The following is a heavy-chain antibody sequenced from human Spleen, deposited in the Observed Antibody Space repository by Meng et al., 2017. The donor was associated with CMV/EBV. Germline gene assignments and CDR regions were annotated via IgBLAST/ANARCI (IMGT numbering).Heavy chain of an antibody. CDR1: GGSISSSSYY. J-gene: IGHJ6*02. D-gene: IGHD3-10*01. Sequence: SETLSLTCTVSGGSISSSSYYGGWIRQPPGKGLEWIGSIYYSGSTYYNPSLKSRVTISVDMSKNQFSLKLRSVTAADTAVYYCARDHPNRGPSYGMDVWGQGTTVTVSS. V-gene: IGHV4-39*07. CDR3: ARDHPNRGPSYGMDV. CDR2: IYYSGST.